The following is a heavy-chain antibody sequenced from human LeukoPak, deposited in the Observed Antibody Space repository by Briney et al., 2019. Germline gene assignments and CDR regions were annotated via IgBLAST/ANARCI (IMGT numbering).Heavy chain of an antibody. J-gene: IGHJ4*02. Sequence: SETLSLTCTVSGGSISSYYWSWIRQPAGKGLEWIGRIYTSGSTNYNPSLKSRVTISVDTSKNQFSLKLSSVTAADTAVYYCARYCSSTSCPTPLDYWGQGTLVTVSS. CDR3: ARYCSSTSCPTPLDY. V-gene: IGHV4-4*07. D-gene: IGHD2-2*01. CDR1: GGSISSYY. CDR2: IYTSGST.